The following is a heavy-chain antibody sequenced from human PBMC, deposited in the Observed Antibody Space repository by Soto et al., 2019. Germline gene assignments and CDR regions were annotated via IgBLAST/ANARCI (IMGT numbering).Heavy chain of an antibody. CDR3: ARDRVESGYPEYFQH. V-gene: IGHV3-53*01. D-gene: IGHD3-22*01. J-gene: IGHJ1*01. CDR1: GFTFSDYY. Sequence: PGGSLRLSCAASGFTFSDYYMSWIRPAPGKGLEWVSVIYSGGSTYYADSVKGRFTISRDNSKNTLYLQMNSLRAEDTAVYYCARDRVESGYPEYFQHWGQGTLVTVSS. CDR2: IYSGGST.